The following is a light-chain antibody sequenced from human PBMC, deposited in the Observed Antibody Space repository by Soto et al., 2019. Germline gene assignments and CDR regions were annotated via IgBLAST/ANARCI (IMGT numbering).Light chain of an antibody. CDR1: QSISSY. J-gene: IGKJ4*01. V-gene: IGKV1-39*01. CDR3: QQSYSTRRT. CDR2: AAS. Sequence: DLQMTQSPSSLSASVGDRVTITCRASQSISSYLNWYQQKPGKAPKLLIYAASSLQSGVPSRFSGSGSGTDFTLTISSLQPEDFATYYCQQSYSTRRTFGGGTKVEIK.